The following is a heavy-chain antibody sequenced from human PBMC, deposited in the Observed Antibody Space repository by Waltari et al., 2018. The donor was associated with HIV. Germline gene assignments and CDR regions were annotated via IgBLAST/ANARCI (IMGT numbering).Heavy chain of an antibody. Sequence: EVQLVESGGGLVKPGGSLRLSCAASGFTFSNAWMSWVRQAPGKGLEWVGRIKSKTDGGTTDYAAPVKGRFTISRDDSKNTLYLQMNSLKTEDTAVYYCITDPGYYYGNSHFDYWGQGTLVTVSS. CDR3: ITDPGYYYGNSHFDY. CDR2: IKSKTDGGTT. D-gene: IGHD3-10*01. CDR1: GFTFSNAW. V-gene: IGHV3-15*01. J-gene: IGHJ4*02.